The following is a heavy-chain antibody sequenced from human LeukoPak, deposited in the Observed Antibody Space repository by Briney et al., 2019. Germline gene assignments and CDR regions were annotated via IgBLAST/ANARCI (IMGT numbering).Heavy chain of an antibody. CDR3: AKGPMIVVSYFDY. D-gene: IGHD3-22*01. CDR2: ISSDGSDI. CDR1: GVTFRSYW. J-gene: IGHJ4*02. Sequence: GGSLRLSCAASGVTFRSYWMHWVRQAPGKGLVWVSRISSDGSDISYADSVKGRFTISRDNSKNTLYLQMNSLRAEDTAVYYCAKGPMIVVSYFDYWGQGPLVTVS. V-gene: IGHV3-74*01.